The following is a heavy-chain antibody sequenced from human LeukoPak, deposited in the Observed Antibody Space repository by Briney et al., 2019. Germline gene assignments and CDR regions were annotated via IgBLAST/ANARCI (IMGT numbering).Heavy chain of an antibody. CDR3: ASLTVTTSGGY. CDR1: GGSFSGYY. V-gene: IGHV4-34*01. Sequence: SETLSLTCAVYGGSFSGYYWSWIRQPPGKGLEWIGEINHSGSTNYNPSLKSRVTISVDTSKNQFSLNLISVTAADTAVYYCASLTVTTSGGYWGQGTLVTVSS. D-gene: IGHD4-17*01. J-gene: IGHJ4*02. CDR2: INHSGST.